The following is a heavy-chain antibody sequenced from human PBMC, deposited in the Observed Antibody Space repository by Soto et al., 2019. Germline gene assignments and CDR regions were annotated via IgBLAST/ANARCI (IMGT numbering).Heavy chain of an antibody. Sequence: QVHLVQSGAEVKKPGASVKGSCEASGYTFTTYSMHWVRQAPGQRLEWMGWINTGSGNTKYSQKFQGRVTITRDTSASTAYMELRSLRSEDTAVYYCARWGYSDSSGIFDYWGQGTLVTVSS. CDR2: INTGSGNT. V-gene: IGHV1-3*04. CDR1: GYTFTTYS. CDR3: ARWGYSDSSGIFDY. D-gene: IGHD3-22*01. J-gene: IGHJ4*02.